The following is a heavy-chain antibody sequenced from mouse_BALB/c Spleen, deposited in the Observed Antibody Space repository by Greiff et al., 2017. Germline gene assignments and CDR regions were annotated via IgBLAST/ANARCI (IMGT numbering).Heavy chain of an antibody. CDR2: ISDGGSYT. V-gene: IGHV5-4*02. CDR1: GFTFSDYY. J-gene: IGHJ4*01. CDR3: ARGGLSYAMDY. D-gene: IGHD3-1*01. Sequence: EVNVVESGGGLVKPGGSLKLSCAVSGFTFSDYYMYWVRQTPEKRLEWVATISDGGSYTYYPDSVKGRFTISRDNAKNNLYLQMSSLKSEDTAMYYCARGGLSYAMDYWGQGTSVTVSS.